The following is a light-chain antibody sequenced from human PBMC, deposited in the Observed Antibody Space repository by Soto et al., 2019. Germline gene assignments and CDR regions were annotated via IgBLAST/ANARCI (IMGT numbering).Light chain of an antibody. CDR3: TSYTRDTALV. V-gene: IGLV2-14*01. Sequence: QSFLTQPASVSLSPGQSITISCTGTSSDVGTYNYVSWYQHHPGKAPKLIIYEVSNRPSGVSNRFSGSKSGSTASLTISGLQAEDEADYHCTSYTRDTALVFGTGTKVTVL. J-gene: IGLJ1*01. CDR2: EVS. CDR1: SSDVGTYNY.